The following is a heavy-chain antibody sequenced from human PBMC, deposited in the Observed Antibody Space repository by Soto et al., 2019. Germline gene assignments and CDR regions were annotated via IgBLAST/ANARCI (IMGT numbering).Heavy chain of an antibody. J-gene: IGHJ4*02. CDR3: ARGRRYYYGSGSYPTDLDY. CDR2: IYHSGST. D-gene: IGHD3-10*01. V-gene: IGHV4-30-2*01. CDR1: GGSISSGGYS. Sequence: SETLSLTCAVSGGSISSGGYSWSWIRQPPGKGLEWIGYIYHSGSTYYNPSLKSRVTISVDRSKNQFSLKLSSVTAADTAVYYCARGRRYYYGSGSYPTDLDYWGQGTLVTVSS.